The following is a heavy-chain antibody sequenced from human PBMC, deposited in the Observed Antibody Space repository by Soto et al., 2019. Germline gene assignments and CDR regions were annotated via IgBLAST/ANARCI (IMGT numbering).Heavy chain of an antibody. CDR3: ATTITRLLWFGELLDWQFDY. J-gene: IGHJ4*02. V-gene: IGHV3-23*01. Sequence: PGGSLRLSCAASGVTFSSYAMSWVRQDPGKGLEWVSAISGSGGSAYYADSVKGRFTISRDNSKNTLYLQMNSLRAEDTAVYYCATTITRLLWFGELLDWQFDYWGQGTLVTVSS. CDR1: GVTFSSYA. D-gene: IGHD3-10*01. CDR2: ISGSGGSA.